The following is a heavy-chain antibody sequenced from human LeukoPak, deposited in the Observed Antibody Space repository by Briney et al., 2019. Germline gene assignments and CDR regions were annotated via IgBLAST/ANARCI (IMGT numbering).Heavy chain of an antibody. D-gene: IGHD2/OR15-2a*01. CDR2: ISSGGSTI. CDR3: AKIPRMTAEYYYFDY. J-gene: IGHJ4*02. CDR1: GFTFSSYA. Sequence: PGGSLRLSCAASGFTFSSYAMNWVRQAPGKGLEWVSYISSGGSTIYYADSVKGRFTISRDNFKNTLYLLMNTLRAEDTAVYYCAKIPRMTAEYYYFDYWGQGTLVTVSS. V-gene: IGHV3-48*03.